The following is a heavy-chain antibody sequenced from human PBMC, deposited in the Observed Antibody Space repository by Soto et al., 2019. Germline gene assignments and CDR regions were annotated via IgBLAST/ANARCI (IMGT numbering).Heavy chain of an antibody. CDR3: ATTRGMAVGGSFDY. J-gene: IGHJ4*02. CDR1: GVSISSKNFY. CDR2: LYSGST. V-gene: IGHV4-39*01. D-gene: IGHD6-19*01. Sequence: PSETLSLTCTVSGVSISSKNFYWGWIRQSPGKGLEWIGTLYSGSTFSSLSLKNRVTISVDTSKNQVSLKLRSVAAADTAIYYCATTRGMAVGGSFDYWGQGIQVTVS.